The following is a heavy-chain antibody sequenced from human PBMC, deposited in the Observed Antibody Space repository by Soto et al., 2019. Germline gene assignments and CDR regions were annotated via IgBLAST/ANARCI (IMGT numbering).Heavy chain of an antibody. V-gene: IGHV4-34*01. D-gene: IGHD6-25*01. CDR2: INHSGSP. Sequence: SETLSLTCTVSGGSFNGYYWSWIRQPPGKGLEWIGEINHSGSPSYNSSLKSRATITIDTSKKEFHLKVTSVTAADAGVYFCARGLRPDFWGQGILVTVSS. J-gene: IGHJ4*02. CDR3: ARGLRPDF. CDR1: GGSFNGYY.